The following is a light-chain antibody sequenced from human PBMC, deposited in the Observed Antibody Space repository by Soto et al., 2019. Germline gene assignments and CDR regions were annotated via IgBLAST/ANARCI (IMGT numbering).Light chain of an antibody. V-gene: IGLV1-47*02. CDR3: NSYAGDIIRFV. CDR2: SNN. CDR1: SSNIGSNY. J-gene: IGLJ1*01. Sequence: QSVLTQPPSASGTPGQRVTISCSGSSSNIGSNYVYWYQQLPGTAPKLLIYSNNQRPSGVPDRFSGSKSGNTASLTISGLQADDEADYYCNSYAGDIIRFVFGTGTKVTVL.